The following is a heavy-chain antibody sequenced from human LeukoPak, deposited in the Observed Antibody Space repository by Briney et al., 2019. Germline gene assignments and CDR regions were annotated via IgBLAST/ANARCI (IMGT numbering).Heavy chain of an antibody. Sequence: KAGGSLRLSCAASGFTFSSSWMHWVRQAPGEGLVWVSRMNSDGTTTNYADSVQGRFTISRDNARNTLFLQMNSLRADDTAVYYCTTAGNHRFDFWGQGTLVTVSS. V-gene: IGHV3-74*01. CDR1: GFTFSSSW. D-gene: IGHD3-10*01. CDR3: TTAGNHRFDF. J-gene: IGHJ4*02. CDR2: MNSDGTTT.